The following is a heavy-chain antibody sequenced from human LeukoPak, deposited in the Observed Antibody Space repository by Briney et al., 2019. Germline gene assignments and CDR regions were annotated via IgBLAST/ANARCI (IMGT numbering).Heavy chain of an antibody. Sequence: GASVKVSCKASGYTFTSYYMHWVRQAPGQGLEWMGIINPCGGSTSYAQKFQGRVTMTRDTSTSTVYVELSSLRSEDTAVYYCATKRTYYDILTQIPENYYYYGMDVWGQGTTVTVSS. V-gene: IGHV1-46*01. D-gene: IGHD3-9*01. CDR3: ATKRTYYDILTQIPENYYYYGMDV. CDR1: GYTFTSYY. J-gene: IGHJ6*02. CDR2: INPCGGST.